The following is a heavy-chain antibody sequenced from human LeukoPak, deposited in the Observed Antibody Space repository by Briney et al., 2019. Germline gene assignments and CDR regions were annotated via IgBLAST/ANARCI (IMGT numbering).Heavy chain of an antibody. CDR1: GFSLSTSGVG. J-gene: IGHJ5*02. Sequence: SGPTLVNPTQTLTLTWTFSGFSLSTSGVGVGWIRQPPGKALEWLALIYWDDDKRYSPSLKSRLTITKDTSKNQVVLTMTNMDPVDTATYYCAHSPYASGSSLGKFWFDPWGQGTLVTVSS. D-gene: IGHD3-10*01. CDR2: IYWDDDK. V-gene: IGHV2-5*02. CDR3: AHSPYASGSSLGKFWFDP.